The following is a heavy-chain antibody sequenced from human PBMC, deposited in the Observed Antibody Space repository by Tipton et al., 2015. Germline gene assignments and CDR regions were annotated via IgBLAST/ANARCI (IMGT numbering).Heavy chain of an antibody. J-gene: IGHJ5*01. Sequence: SLRLSCAASGFKFSYSAMNWVRQVPGKGLEWVSGISGTGADTFYADYVKGRFIISRDNPKNTTYLQMDSLRAEDAAIYYCSKGRAVTLIRGVANWFDSWGQGTLVAVSS. D-gene: IGHD3-10*01. CDR1: GFKFSYSA. V-gene: IGHV3-23*01. CDR3: SKGRAVTLIRGVANWFDS. CDR2: ISGTGADT.